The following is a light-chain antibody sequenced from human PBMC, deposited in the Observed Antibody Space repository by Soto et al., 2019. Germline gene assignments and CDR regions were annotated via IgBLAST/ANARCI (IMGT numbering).Light chain of an antibody. CDR1: QSVSSY. J-gene: IGKJ5*01. Sequence: EIVLTQSPATLSLSPGERATLSCRASQSVSSYLLWYQQKPGQAPRLLIYDASNRASGTPARFSGGGSGTDFTLTISSLEPEDFAVYYCQQRSNLPPTFGQGTRLEIK. CDR3: QQRSNLPPT. CDR2: DAS. V-gene: IGKV3-11*01.